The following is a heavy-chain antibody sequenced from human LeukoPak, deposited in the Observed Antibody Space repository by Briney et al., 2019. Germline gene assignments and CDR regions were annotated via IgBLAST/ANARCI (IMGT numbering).Heavy chain of an antibody. J-gene: IGHJ6*02. CDR3: ARCNHCSSTSCYQGYYYYGMDV. CDR1: GGSFSGYY. Sequence: SETLSLTCAVYGGSFSGYYWSWIRQPPGKGLEGIGEINHSGSTNYNPSLKSRVTISVDPSKNQFSLKLSSVTAADTAVYYCARCNHCSSTSCYQGYYYYGMDVWGQGTTVTVSS. CDR2: INHSGST. D-gene: IGHD2-2*01. V-gene: IGHV4-34*01.